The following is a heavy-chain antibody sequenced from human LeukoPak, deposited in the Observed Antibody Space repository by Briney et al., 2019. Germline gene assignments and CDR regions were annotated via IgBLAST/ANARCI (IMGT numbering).Heavy chain of an antibody. D-gene: IGHD3-10*01. CDR2: IKQDGSEK. CDR1: GFTFSSYW. CDR3: ARDRGTMVRGVIFGTPYFDF. Sequence: PGGSLRLSCAASGFTFSSYWMSWVRQAPGKGLEWVANIKQDGSEKYYVDSVKGRFTISRDNAKNSLYLQMNSLRAEDTAVYYCARDRGTMVRGVIFGTPYFDFWGQGTLVTVSS. J-gene: IGHJ4*02. V-gene: IGHV3-7*01.